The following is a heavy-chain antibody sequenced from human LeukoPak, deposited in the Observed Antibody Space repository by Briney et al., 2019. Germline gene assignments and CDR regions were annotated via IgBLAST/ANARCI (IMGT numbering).Heavy chain of an antibody. CDR2: ISGSGGST. Sequence: GGSLRLSCAASGFTFSSYAMSLVRQAPGKGLEWVSAISGSGGSTYYADSVKGRFTISRDNSKNTLYLQMNSLRAEDTAVYYCARDPGYSSGWYGIYWGQGTLVTVSS. V-gene: IGHV3-23*01. CDR1: GFTFSSYA. CDR3: ARDPGYSSGWYGIY. J-gene: IGHJ4*02. D-gene: IGHD6-19*01.